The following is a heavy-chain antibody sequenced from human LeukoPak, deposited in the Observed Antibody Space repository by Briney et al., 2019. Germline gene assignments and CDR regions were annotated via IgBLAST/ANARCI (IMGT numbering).Heavy chain of an antibody. V-gene: IGHV1-2*02. CDR2: INPNSGGT. J-gene: IGHJ4*02. Sequence: ASVKVSCKASGYTFTGYYMHWVRQAPGQGLEWMGWINPNSGGTNYAQKFQGRVTMTGDTSIGTAYMELSRLRSDDTAVYYCAREHYDILTGYSNFDYWGQGTLVTVSS. D-gene: IGHD3-9*01. CDR3: AREHYDILTGYSNFDY. CDR1: GYTFTGYY.